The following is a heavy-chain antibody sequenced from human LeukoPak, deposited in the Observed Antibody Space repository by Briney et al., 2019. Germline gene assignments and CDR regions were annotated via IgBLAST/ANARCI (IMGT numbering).Heavy chain of an antibody. CDR3: ARSSGERYSGSYYWRNFDY. J-gene: IGHJ4*02. Sequence: GGSLRLSCAASGFTFDDYAMHWVRQAPGKGLEWVSGISWNSGSIGYADSVKGRFTISRDNAKNSLYLQMNSLRAEDTALYYCARSSGERYSGSYYWRNFDYWGQGTLVTVSS. D-gene: IGHD1-26*01. V-gene: IGHV3-9*01. CDR2: ISWNSGSI. CDR1: GFTFDDYA.